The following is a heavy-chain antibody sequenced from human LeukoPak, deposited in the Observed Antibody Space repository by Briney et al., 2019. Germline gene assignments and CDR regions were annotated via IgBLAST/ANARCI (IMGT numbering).Heavy chain of an antibody. Sequence: PGGSLRLSCESSGFTLSSFAMSWVRQAPGKGLEWVSSITNTGGTTYYAGSVKGRFTISRDNSKNTLYLQMNGLRAEDTAVYYCAKTRNGYTTEYLEHWGQGTLVTVSS. CDR3: AKTRNGYTTEYLEH. D-gene: IGHD5-24*01. CDR2: ITNTGGTT. J-gene: IGHJ1*01. CDR1: GFTLSSFA. V-gene: IGHV3-23*01.